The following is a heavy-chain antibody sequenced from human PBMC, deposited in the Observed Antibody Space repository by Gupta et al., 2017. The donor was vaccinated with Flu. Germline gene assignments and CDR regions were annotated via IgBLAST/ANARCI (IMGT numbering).Heavy chain of an antibody. D-gene: IGHD3-16*01. CDR3: AKELTVGGVRPPHSSETKTVGAFDI. CDR1: GFTFSSYA. Sequence: EVQLLESGGGLVQPGGSLRLSCAASGFTFSSYAMSWVRQAPGKGLDWVSASSGSGGSTDYADSLKGRFKIYRDKAKNTLYMKMKSLRAEETGVDYCAKELTVGGVRPPHSSETKTVGAFDIRGQGPMVTVSS. J-gene: IGHJ3*02. CDR2: SSGSGGST. V-gene: IGHV3-23*01.